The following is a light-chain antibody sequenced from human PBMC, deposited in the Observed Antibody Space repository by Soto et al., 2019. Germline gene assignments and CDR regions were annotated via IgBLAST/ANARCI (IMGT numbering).Light chain of an antibody. V-gene: IGKV3-15*01. J-gene: IGKJ1*01. CDR3: QQYSNGWT. CDR2: DAS. Sequence: EIVMTQSPATLSVSPGERATLSCRASQSLSRNLAWYQQKPVQAPRLFIYDASTRATGIPARFSASGSGTEFTFTISSLQSEDFAVYYCQQYSNGWTFGQGTKVDI. CDR1: QSLSRN.